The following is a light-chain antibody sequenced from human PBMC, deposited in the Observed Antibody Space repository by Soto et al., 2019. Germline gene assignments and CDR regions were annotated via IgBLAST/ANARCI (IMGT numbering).Light chain of an antibody. J-gene: IGKJ1*01. CDR3: QQHNTAPWT. Sequence: EIVLTQSPGTLSLSPGDRATLSCRASQSISSRYLVWYQQTPGQAPRLLIYGASSRATGIPDRFSGSGSGTEFTLPISRLEPEDSAVYYCQQHNTAPWTFGQGTQVEIK. CDR2: GAS. CDR1: QSISSRY. V-gene: IGKV3-20*01.